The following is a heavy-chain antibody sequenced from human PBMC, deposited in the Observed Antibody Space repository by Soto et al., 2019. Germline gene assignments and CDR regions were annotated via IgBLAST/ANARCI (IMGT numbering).Heavy chain of an antibody. CDR2: IKYSGTT. Sequence: QVQLQESGPGLVKASQTLSLTCTVSGASVGSGGYYWSWIRQVPGKGLEWIGYIKYSGTTHYSPSLKSRVNISFDKSKNQVCLNLRFVTGADTAVYFCARDVRDTGYSYWFDPWARESWSPSPQ. V-gene: IGHV4-31*03. J-gene: IGHJ5*02. CDR3: ARDVRDTGYSYWFDP. D-gene: IGHD3-9*01. CDR1: GASVGSGGYY.